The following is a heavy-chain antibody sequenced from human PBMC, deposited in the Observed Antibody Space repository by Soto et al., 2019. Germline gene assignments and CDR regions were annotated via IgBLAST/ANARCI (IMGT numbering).Heavy chain of an antibody. CDR3: AKGNTVTTYRDYLFDF. CDR2: IFPYDSDT. J-gene: IGHJ4*01. Sequence: VESLTISCQCLGFDFSTSWIVWVLQKPGKGLEYMAIIFPYDSDTRYSPSFQDQVILSVDKCISTAFLQLNGLKASDTAMYYCAKGNTVTTYRDYLFDFWGQGTLVTVSS. D-gene: IGHD4-4*01. V-gene: IGHV5-51*01. CDR1: GFDFSTSW.